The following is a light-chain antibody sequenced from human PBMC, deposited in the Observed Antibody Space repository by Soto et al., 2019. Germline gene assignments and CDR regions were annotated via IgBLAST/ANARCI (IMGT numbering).Light chain of an antibody. CDR1: QSISSY. CDR3: QQSYSTPHT. J-gene: IGKJ2*01. V-gene: IGKV1-39*01. Sequence: DIQMTESPSSLSASVGDRVTITCRASQSISSYLNWYQQKPGKAPKLLIYAASSLQSGVPSRFSGSGSGTDFTLTTSSLQPEDFATYYCQQSYSTPHTFGLGTKLEIK. CDR2: AAS.